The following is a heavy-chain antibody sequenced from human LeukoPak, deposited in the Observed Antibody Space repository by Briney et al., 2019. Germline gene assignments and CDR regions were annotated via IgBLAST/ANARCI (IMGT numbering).Heavy chain of an antibody. Sequence: PSETLSLTCTVSGGSISSYYWGWIRQPPGQGLEWIGYIYYSGSTNYNPSLKSRVAISVDTSKNQFSLKLSAVTAADTAVYYCASFFPRGMDVWGQGTTVTVSS. V-gene: IGHV4-59*01. D-gene: IGHD3-3*01. CDR3: ASFFPRGMDV. CDR2: IYYSGST. J-gene: IGHJ6*02. CDR1: GGSISSYY.